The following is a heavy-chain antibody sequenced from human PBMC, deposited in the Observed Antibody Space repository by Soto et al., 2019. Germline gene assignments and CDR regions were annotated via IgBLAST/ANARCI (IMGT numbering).Heavy chain of an antibody. J-gene: IGHJ6*02. V-gene: IGHV3-21*01. Sequence: GGSLRLSCAASGFTFSGYSMNWVRQAPGKGLEWLSSISRSSNYIYYADSVKGRFTISRDNAKNSLYLQMNSLRAEDTAVYYCARDLARDYGMDVWGQGTAVTVFS. D-gene: IGHD2-21*01. CDR1: GFTFSGYS. CDR3: ARDLARDYGMDV. CDR2: ISRSSNYI.